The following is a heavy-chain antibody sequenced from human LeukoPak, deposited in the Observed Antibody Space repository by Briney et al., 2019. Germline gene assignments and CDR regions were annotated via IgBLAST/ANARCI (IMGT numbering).Heavy chain of an antibody. V-gene: IGHV3-23*01. CDR1: GFTFSSYA. D-gene: IGHD6-6*01. CDR3: AKDPRIAARPNWFDP. CDR2: ISGSGGST. Sequence: GGSLRLSCAASGFTFSSYAMSWVRQAPGKGLEWVSAISGSGGSTYYADSVKGRFTISRDNSKNTLDLQMNSLRAEDTAVYYCAKDPRIAARPNWFDPWGQGTLVTVSS. J-gene: IGHJ5*02.